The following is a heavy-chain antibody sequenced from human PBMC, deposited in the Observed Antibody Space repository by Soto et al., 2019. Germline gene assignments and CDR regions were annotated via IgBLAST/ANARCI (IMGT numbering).Heavy chain of an antibody. J-gene: IGHJ4*01. Sequence: GESLKISCKGSGYSFTRYWIGWVRQMPGKGLEWMGIIYPGDSDTRYSPSFQGHVTFSADKSISTAYLQWSSLETSDTAMYYCARHEGSTGWSAYWGQGTLVTVSS. CDR2: IYPGDSDT. D-gene: IGHD6-19*01. CDR1: GYSFTRYW. CDR3: ARHEGSTGWSAY. V-gene: IGHV5-51*01.